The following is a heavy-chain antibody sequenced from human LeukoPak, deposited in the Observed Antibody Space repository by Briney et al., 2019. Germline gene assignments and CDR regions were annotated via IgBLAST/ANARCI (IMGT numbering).Heavy chain of an antibody. V-gene: IGHV3-23*01. CDR2: ISGSGDST. CDR3: AKLNSYGDY. J-gene: IGHJ4*02. D-gene: IGHD5-18*01. CDR1: GFTFSRHG. Sequence: GGSLRLFCVVSGFTFSRHGMSWVRQAPGKGLEWVSTISGSGDSTYYADSVKGRFTISRDNSKNMVFLQMDSLRVEDTAAYYCAKLNSYGDYWGQGTLVTISS.